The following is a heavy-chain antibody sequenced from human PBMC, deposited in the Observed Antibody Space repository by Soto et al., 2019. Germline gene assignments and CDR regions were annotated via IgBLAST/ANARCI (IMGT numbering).Heavy chain of an antibody. Sequence: SETRSLTFTVSGGSISSYYWSWIRQPPGKGLEWIGYIYYSGSTNYNPSLKSRVTISVDTSKNQFSLKLSSVTAADTAVYYCARVVGYDAFDIWGQGTMVT. CDR1: GGSISSYY. J-gene: IGHJ3*02. CDR2: IYYSGST. D-gene: IGHD1-26*01. V-gene: IGHV4-59*01. CDR3: ARVVGYDAFDI.